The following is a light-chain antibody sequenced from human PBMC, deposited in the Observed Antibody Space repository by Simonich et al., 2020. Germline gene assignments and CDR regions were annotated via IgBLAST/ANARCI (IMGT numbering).Light chain of an antibody. J-gene: IGKJ1*01. CDR1: QSVLYSSNNKNY. CDR3: QQYYSTPT. CDR2: WAS. Sequence: DIVMTQSPDSLAVSLGERATINCKSSQSVLYSSNNKNYLAWYQQKTGQPPKLLIYWASTRESGVPDRFNGSGSGTDFTLTISSLQAEDVAVYYCQQYYSTPTFGQGTKVEIK. V-gene: IGKV4-1*01.